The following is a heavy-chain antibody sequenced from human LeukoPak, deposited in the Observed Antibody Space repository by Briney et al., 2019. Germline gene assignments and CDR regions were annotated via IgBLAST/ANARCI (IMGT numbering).Heavy chain of an antibody. J-gene: IGHJ4*02. Sequence: GGSLRLSCAASGFTFSSYGMHWVRQAPGKGLEWVAVIWYDGSNKYYADSVKGRFTISRDNSKNTLYLQMNSLRAKDTAVYYCARARLPDPYYFDYWGQGTLVTVSS. D-gene: IGHD2-21*02. CDR3: ARARLPDPYYFDY. V-gene: IGHV3-33*01. CDR2: IWYDGSNK. CDR1: GFTFSSYG.